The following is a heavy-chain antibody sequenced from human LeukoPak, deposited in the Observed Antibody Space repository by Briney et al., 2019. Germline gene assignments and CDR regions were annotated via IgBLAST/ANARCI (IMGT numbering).Heavy chain of an antibody. D-gene: IGHD3-10*01. V-gene: IGHV3-30*02. CDR1: GFHFSSYC. CDR2: IRNDGSNQ. CDR3: AKGVGGSANYYYMDV. Sequence: SGGSLRLSCAVSGFHFSSYCMHWVRQAPGKGLEWVAFIRNDGSNQYYADSVTGRFIISRDNSKNALNLQMNSLRPEDTAVYYCAKGVGGSANYYYMDVWGKGTTVTVSS. J-gene: IGHJ6*03.